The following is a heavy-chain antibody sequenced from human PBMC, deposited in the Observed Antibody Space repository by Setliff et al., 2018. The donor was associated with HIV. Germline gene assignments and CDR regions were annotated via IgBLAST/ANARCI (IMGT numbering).Heavy chain of an antibody. CDR1: GFTFSNYG. J-gene: IGHJ5*02. CDR2: IRYDGSDN. Sequence: HPGGSLRLSCAASGFTFSNYGMHWVRQAPGKGQEWVIFIRYDGSDNYYIDSVKGRFTISRDNSKNTLYLQMNSLRDEDTAVYYCARYKWNNWIFGWFDPWGQGTQVTVSS. CDR3: ARYKWNNWIFGWFDP. D-gene: IGHD1-20*01. V-gene: IGHV3-30*02.